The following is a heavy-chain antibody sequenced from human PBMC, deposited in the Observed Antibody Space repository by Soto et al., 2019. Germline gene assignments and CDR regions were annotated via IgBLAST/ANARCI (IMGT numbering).Heavy chain of an antibody. J-gene: IGHJ4*02. CDR1: GFTFSSYG. CDR3: AKDPYSGSLSYYFDY. V-gene: IGHV3-30*18. CDR2: ISYDGSNK. Sequence: GGSLRLSCAASGFTFSSYGMHWVRQAPGKGLEWVAVISYDGSNKYYADSVKGRFTISRDNSKNTLYLQMNSLRAEDTAVYYCAKDPYSGSLSYYFDYWGQGTQVTVSS. D-gene: IGHD1-26*01.